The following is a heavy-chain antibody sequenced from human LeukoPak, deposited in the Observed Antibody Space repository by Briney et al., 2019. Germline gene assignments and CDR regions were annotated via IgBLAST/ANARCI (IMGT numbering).Heavy chain of an antibody. V-gene: IGHV3-23*01. CDR1: GFTFSSDA. J-gene: IGHJ4*02. CDR3: AKSSMIVLADGNY. D-gene: IGHD3-22*01. CDR2: ISGSGGST. Sequence: GGSLRLSCAASGFTFSSDAMTWVRQAPGKGLEWVSAISGSGGSTYYADSVKGRFTISRDNSKNTLYLQMNSLRAEDTAVYYCAKSSMIVLADGNYWGQGTLVTVSS.